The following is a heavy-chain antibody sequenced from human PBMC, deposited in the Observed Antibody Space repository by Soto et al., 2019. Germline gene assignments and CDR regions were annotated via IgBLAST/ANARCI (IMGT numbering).Heavy chain of an antibody. V-gene: IGHV3-23*01. Sequence: GGSLRLSCAASGFTFSSYAMSWVRQAPGKGLEWVSAISGSGGSTYYADSVKGRFTISRDNSKNTLYLQMNSLRAEDTAVYYSEKVGDSSSWPGRFDPWGQGTLVTVSS. CDR2: ISGSGGST. D-gene: IGHD6-13*01. CDR3: EKVGDSSSWPGRFDP. J-gene: IGHJ5*02. CDR1: GFTFSSYA.